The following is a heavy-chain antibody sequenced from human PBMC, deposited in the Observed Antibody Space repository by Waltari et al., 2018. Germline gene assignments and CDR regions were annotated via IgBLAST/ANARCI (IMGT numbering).Heavy chain of an antibody. Sequence: EVQLVESGGGFVQPGGSLRLSCADSGFPFSSYWMHWVRQAPGKGLVWVSDINTDGSTTNYADSVKGRFTISRDNAKNTLYLQMDSLRAEETAVYYCVIGAQHVSNWYASEYFQHWGQGTLVTVSS. CDR1: GFPFSSYW. J-gene: IGHJ1*01. CDR3: VIGAQHVSNWYASEYFQH. D-gene: IGHD6-13*01. CDR2: INTDGSTT. V-gene: IGHV3-74*01.